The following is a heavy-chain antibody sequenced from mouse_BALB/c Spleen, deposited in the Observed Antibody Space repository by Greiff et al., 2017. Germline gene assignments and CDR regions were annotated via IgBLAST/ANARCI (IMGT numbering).Heavy chain of an antibody. CDR1: GDSITSGY. CDR3: ARDYYGSEGFAY. J-gene: IGHJ3*01. D-gene: IGHD1-1*01. V-gene: IGHV3-8*02. Sequence: VQLQQSGPSLVKPSQTLSLTCSVTGDSITSGYWNWIRKFPGNKLEYMGYISYSGSTYYNPSLKSRISITRDTSKNQYYLQLNSVTTEDTATYYCARDYYGSEGFAYWGQGTLVTVSA. CDR2: ISYSGST.